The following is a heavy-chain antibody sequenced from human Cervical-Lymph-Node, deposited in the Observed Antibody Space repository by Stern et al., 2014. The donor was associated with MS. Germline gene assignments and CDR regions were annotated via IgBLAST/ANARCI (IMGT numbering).Heavy chain of an antibody. V-gene: IGHV3-73*01. CDR1: GFTFSGSA. J-gene: IGHJ4*02. D-gene: IGHD6-13*01. CDR3: RSGTPQGDY. CDR2: IKSKPDNYAT. Sequence: EVQLEESGGGLVQPGGSLKLSCAASGFTFSGSAMHWVRQASGRGLEWVGRIKSKPDNYATAYDSAVRGSFTNSRDDSKNTAYLQMNYLKTEDTAVYFGRSGTPQGDYWGQGTLVTVSS.